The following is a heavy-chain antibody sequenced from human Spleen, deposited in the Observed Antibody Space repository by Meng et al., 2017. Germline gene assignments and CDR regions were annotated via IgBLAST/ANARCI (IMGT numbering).Heavy chain of an antibody. J-gene: IGHJ4*02. V-gene: IGHV1-69*05. CDR1: RGAFSSYS. CDR3: ARGTGYFFDY. CDR2: IIPRFGAP. Sequence: SVKVSCKASRGAFSSYSINWVRQAPGQGLEWMGGIIPRFGAPNYEQKFQGRVTITTDKFTTKVYMELGDLRSYDTAVYYCARGTGYFFDYWGQGTLVTVSS. D-gene: IGHD3/OR15-3a*01.